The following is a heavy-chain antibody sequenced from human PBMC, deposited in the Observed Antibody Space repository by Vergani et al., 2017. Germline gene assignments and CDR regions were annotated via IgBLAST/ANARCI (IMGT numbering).Heavy chain of an antibody. D-gene: IGHD1-26*01. CDR1: GFTFSSYA. CDR3: AKSVVGATPFDY. V-gene: IGHV3-23*01. Sequence: QLLESGGGLLHPGGSLRLSCAASGFTFSSYAMSWVRQAPGKGLEWVSAISGSGGSTYYADSVRGRFTISRDNSKNTLYLQMNSLRAEDTAVYYCAKSVVGATPFDYWGQGTLVTVSS. J-gene: IGHJ4*02. CDR2: ISGSGGST.